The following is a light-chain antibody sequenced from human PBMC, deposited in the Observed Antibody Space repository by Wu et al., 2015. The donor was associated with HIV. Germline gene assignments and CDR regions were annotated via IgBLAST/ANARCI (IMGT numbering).Light chain of an antibody. J-gene: IGKJ2*01. V-gene: IGKV3-15*01. CDR3: QQYNDWALYT. Sequence: EIVMTQSPATLSVSPGERATLSCRASQSVSSNLAWYQQKPGQAPRLLIYGASTRATGVPARFSGSGSGTDFTLTISSLQSEDFAVYYCQQYNDWALYTFGRGDQGAD. CDR1: QSVSSN. CDR2: GAS.